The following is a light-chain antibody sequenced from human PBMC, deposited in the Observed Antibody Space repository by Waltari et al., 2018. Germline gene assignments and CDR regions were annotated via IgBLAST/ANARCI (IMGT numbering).Light chain of an antibody. CDR3: QQRSSWPT. CDR1: RSVSNS. Sequence: EIVLTQSPATLSLSPGERATLSCRASRSVSNSLVWYQQKPGQSPRLLIYDASNRATGIPARFSGSGSGTDFTLTISSLEPEDFAVYYCQQRSSWPTFGGGTKVEIK. J-gene: IGKJ4*01. V-gene: IGKV3-11*01. CDR2: DAS.